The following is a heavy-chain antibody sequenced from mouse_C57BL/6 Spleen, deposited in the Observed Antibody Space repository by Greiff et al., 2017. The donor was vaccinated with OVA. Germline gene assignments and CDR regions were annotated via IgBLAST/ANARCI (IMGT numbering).Heavy chain of an antibody. CDR2: IYPGDGDT. J-gene: IGHJ2*01. V-gene: IGHV1-82*01. Sequence: QVQLQQSGPELVKPGASVKLSCKASGYAFSSSWMNWVKQRPGKGLEWIGRIYPGDGDTNYNEKFKGKATLTADKSSSTAYMQLSSLTSEDSAVYFYERSYGYDERGFDYWGQGTTVTVSS. CDR1: GYAFSSSW. CDR3: ERSYGYDERGFDY. D-gene: IGHD2-2*01.